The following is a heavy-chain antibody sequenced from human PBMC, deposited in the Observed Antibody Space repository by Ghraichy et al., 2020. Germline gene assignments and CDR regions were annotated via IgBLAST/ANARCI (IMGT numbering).Heavy chain of an antibody. CDR3: TRADSGYEAFQH. Sequence: GGSLRLSCEASGFTVSSNYMSWVRQAPGKGLEWVSIIYSGGSTYYADSVKGRFTISRHSSENTLYLQMNSLRPEDTAVYYCTRADSGYEAFQHWGQGTLVSVSS. D-gene: IGHD5-12*01. V-gene: IGHV3-53*04. J-gene: IGHJ1*01. CDR1: GFTVSSNY. CDR2: IYSGGST.